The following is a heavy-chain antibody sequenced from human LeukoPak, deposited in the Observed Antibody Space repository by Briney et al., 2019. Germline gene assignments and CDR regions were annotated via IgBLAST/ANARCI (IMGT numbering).Heavy chain of an antibody. CDR2: IIPILGIA. J-gene: IGHJ4*02. V-gene: IGHV1-69*04. D-gene: IGHD5-18*01. CDR1: GGTFSSYA. Sequence: ASVKVSCKASGGTFSSYAISWVRQAPGQGLEWMGRIIPILGIANYAQKFQGRVTITADKSTSTAYMELSSLRSEDTAVYYCAKVWGLQLWWLFDYWGQGTLVTVSS. CDR3: AKVWGLQLWWLFDY.